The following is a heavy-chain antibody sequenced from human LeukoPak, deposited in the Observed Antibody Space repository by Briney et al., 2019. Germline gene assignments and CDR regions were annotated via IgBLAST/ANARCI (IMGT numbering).Heavy chain of an antibody. CDR2: INPNSGGT. J-gene: IGHJ6*02. Sequence: ASVKVSCKASGYTYTGYYMHWVRQAPGQGLEWMGWINPNSGGTNYAQKFQGRVTVTRDTSISTAYMELSRLKSDDTADYYCARGGQSRFLEWLSFDLDVWGQGTTVTVSS. CDR3: ARGGQSRFLEWLSFDLDV. V-gene: IGHV1-2*02. D-gene: IGHD3-3*01. CDR1: GYTYTGYY.